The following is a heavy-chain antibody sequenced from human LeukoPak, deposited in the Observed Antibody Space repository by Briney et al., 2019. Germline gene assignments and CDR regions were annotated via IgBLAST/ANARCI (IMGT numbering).Heavy chain of an antibody. J-gene: IGHJ3*01. CDR1: GGSISRYY. Sequence: SETLSLTCTVSGGSISRYYWTWIRQPPGKGREWLGYIYYSGTTNYNPSLRSRVTISVDTSKNQLSLKLSSVTAADTAVYYCARPYSTAWYCAFDVWGQATMVTVSS. CDR3: ARPYSTAWYCAFDV. D-gene: IGHD6-19*01. V-gene: IGHV4-59*01. CDR2: IYYSGTT.